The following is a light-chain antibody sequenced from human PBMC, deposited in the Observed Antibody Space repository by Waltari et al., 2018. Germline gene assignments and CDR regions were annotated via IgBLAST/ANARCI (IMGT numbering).Light chain of an antibody. CDR2: KAS. Sequence: DIQMTQSPSTLSASVGDRVTLTGRASQSISNWLAWYQQKPGNAPKLLIYKASTLESGVPSRFSGSGSGTEFTLTISSLQPDDFATYYCQQYNSYSLLIFGGGTKVEIK. J-gene: IGKJ4*01. CDR3: QQYNSYSLLI. CDR1: QSISNW. V-gene: IGKV1-5*03.